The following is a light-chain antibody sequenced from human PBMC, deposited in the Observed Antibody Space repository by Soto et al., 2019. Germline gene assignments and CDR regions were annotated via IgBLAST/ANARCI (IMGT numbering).Light chain of an antibody. V-gene: IGLV1-40*01. J-gene: IGLJ3*02. CDR1: SSNIGAIYD. CDR2: GNS. Sequence: QSVLTQPPSVSGAPGQRVTISCTGSSSNIGAIYDVHWYQQLPGTAPKLLIYGNSNRPSGVPDRFSGSKSGTSASLAITGRQAEDEADYYCQSYDRSLSGWVFGGGTKLTVL. CDR3: QSYDRSLSGWV.